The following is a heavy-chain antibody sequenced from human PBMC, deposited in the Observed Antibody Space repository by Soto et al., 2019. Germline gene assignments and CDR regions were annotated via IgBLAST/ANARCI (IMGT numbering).Heavy chain of an antibody. CDR1: GFTFSGYS. V-gene: IGHV3-21*01. CDR3: ARDGAPMTTVTPIDY. D-gene: IGHD4-4*01. CDR2: ISSSSSYI. Sequence: GGSLRLSCAASGFTFSGYSRHWVRQAPGKGLEWVSSISSSSSYIYYADSVKGRFTISRDNAKNSLYLQMNSLRAEDTAVYYCARDGAPMTTVTPIDYWGQGTLVTVSS. J-gene: IGHJ4*02.